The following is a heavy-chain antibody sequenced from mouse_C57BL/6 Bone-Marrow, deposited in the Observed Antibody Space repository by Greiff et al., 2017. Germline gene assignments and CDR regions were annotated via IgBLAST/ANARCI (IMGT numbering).Heavy chain of an antibody. CDR2: ISDGGSYT. CDR1: GFTFSSSA. Sequence: EVHLVESGGGLVKPGGSLKLSCAASGFTFSSSAMSLVRQTPEKRLEWVATISDGGSYTYYPDNVKGRFTISRDNAKNNLYLQMSHLKSEDTAMYYCARVYYYAMDYWRQGTSVTVSS. CDR3: ARVYYYAMDY. V-gene: IGHV5-4*01. J-gene: IGHJ4*01.